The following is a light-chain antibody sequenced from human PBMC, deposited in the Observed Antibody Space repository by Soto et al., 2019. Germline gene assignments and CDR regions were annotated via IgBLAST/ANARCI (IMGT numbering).Light chain of an antibody. CDR2: GAS. CDR3: QQYGSSQS. Sequence: EIVLTQSPGTLSLSPGERATLSCRASQSVSSSYLAWYQQIPGQAPRLLIYGASSRATGIPDRFSGSGSGTDFTLTISRLEPEDFAVYYCQQYGSSQSFGQGTKVEIK. V-gene: IGKV3-20*01. CDR1: QSVSSSY. J-gene: IGKJ1*01.